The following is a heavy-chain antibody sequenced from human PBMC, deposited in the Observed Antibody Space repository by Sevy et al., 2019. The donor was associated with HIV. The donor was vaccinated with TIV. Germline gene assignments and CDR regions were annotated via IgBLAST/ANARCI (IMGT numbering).Heavy chain of an antibody. Sequence: GGSLRLSCAASGFTFGSYDMYWVRQTPGKGLEWVALISFYGSNKEYANSVKGRFTISRDNTKNTGYLQMSSLKPEDTDVYYWAKDAFAVRGFLSSRGMPTYYHAMDLWGQGTTVTVSS. D-gene: IGHD3-10*01. CDR2: ISFYGSNK. V-gene: IGHV3-30*18. J-gene: IGHJ6*02. CDR3: AKDAFAVRGFLSSRGMPTYYHAMDL. CDR1: GFTFGSYD.